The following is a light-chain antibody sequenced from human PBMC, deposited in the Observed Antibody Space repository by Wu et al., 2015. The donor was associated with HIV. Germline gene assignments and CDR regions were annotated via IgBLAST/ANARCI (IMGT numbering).Light chain of an antibody. CDR3: QQYGDSPIT. CDR2: GAS. V-gene: IGKV3-20*01. CDR1: QSVSASY. Sequence: IVLTQSPGTLSLSPGQRATLSCRSIQSVSASYVAWYQKRPGQAPRLLVYGASKRATDIPDRFSGSGSGTDFTLNITRLEPEDFAVYYCQQYGDSPITFGQGTRLE. J-gene: IGKJ5*01.